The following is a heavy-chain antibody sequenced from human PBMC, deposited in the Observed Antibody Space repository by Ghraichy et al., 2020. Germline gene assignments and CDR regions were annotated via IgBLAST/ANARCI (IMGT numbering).Heavy chain of an antibody. CDR3: ARASLYGDYGAIVDY. V-gene: IGHV1-2*06. J-gene: IGHJ4*02. CDR1: QYPFTGYY. CDR2: INPNSGDT. D-gene: IGHD4-17*01. Sequence: ASVKVSCKASQYPFTGYYTHWVRQAPGQGLEWMGRINPNSGDTNYAQKFQVRVTMTRDTSISTAYMELSRLISDDTAVYYCARASLYGDYGAIVDYWGQGTLVTVSS.